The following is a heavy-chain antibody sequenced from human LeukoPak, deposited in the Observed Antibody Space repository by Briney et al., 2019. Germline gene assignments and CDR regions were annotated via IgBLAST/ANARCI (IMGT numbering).Heavy chain of an antibody. CDR1: GGTFSSYA. CDR2: IIPIFGTA. J-gene: IGHJ4*02. CDR3: ARDFSAGNGYGS. V-gene: IGHV1-69*13. D-gene: IGHD3-10*01. Sequence: SEKVSCKASGGTFSSYAISWVRQAPGQGLEWMGGIIPIFGTANYAQKFQGRVTITADESTSTAYMELSSLRSEDTAVYYCARDFSAGNGYGSWGQGTLVTVSS.